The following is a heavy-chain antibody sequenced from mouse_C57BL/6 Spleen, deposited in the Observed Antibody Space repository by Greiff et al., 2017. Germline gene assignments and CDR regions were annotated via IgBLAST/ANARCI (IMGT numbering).Heavy chain of an antibody. D-gene: IGHD2-3*01. Sequence: QVHVKQSGAELARPGASVKLSCKASGYTFTSYGISWVKQRTGKGLEWIGELYPRSGNTSYNAKFQGKATLTADKSSSPAYMELRSLTSEDSAFYFCARDGYYGPFAYWGQGTLVTVSA. CDR1: GYTFTSYG. V-gene: IGHV1-81*01. CDR2: LYPRSGNT. J-gene: IGHJ3*01. CDR3: ARDGYYGPFAY.